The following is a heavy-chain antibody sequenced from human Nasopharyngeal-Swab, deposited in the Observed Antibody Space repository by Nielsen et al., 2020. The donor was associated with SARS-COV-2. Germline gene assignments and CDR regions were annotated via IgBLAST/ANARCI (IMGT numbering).Heavy chain of an antibody. V-gene: IGHV1-69*13. J-gene: IGHJ3*02. Sequence: SLKVSCKASGDTFNNNAISWVRQAPGQGLEWMGGIIPIYGTTSRAQKFQGRLTITADDTTNTAYMELSSLRSEDTAVYYCARESLPSYYDDSRGYAGYAFDIWGQGTMVTVSS. CDR3: ARESLPSYYDDSRGYAGYAFDI. D-gene: IGHD3-22*01. CDR2: IIPIYGTT. CDR1: GDTFNNNA.